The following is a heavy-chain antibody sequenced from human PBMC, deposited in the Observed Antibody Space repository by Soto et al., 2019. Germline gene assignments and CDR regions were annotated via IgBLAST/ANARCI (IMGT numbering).Heavy chain of an antibody. CDR3: ARLEGLATITYYFDF. CDR1: DDSINSDKYY. D-gene: IGHD3-3*01. J-gene: IGHJ4*02. Sequence: QLQLQESGPGLVKPSETLSLTCSVSDDSINSDKYYWGWIRQPPGKGLEWIGSVYYRGNAYYNPSLQTRLTISLAKSNSQFSVRLNYVTAADSAVYFCARLEGLATITYYFDFWGPGALVTVSS. V-gene: IGHV4-39*01. CDR2: VYYRGNA.